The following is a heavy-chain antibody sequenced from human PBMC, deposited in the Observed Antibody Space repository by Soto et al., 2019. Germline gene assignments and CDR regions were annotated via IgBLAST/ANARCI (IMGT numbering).Heavy chain of an antibody. V-gene: IGHV3-7*03. D-gene: IGHD2-15*01. Sequence: GGSLRLSCAASGFTFSNYWMTWGRQAPGKGLEGVANIRQEGSEGSYVDAVKGRFTIARDKAKVSLFMQMNSLRAEHKAVYYCARERGSKSMDVWGQGTTVTVSS. J-gene: IGHJ6*02. CDR2: IRQEGSEG. CDR1: GFTFSNYW. CDR3: ARERGSKSMDV.